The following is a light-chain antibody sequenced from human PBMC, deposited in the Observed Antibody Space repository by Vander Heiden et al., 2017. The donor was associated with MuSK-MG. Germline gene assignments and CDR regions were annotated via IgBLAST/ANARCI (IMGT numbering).Light chain of an antibody. Sequence: DIQMTQSPSTLSASVGDRVTITCRASQSISSWLAWYQQKPGKAPKLRIYEASGLESGVPSRFGGSGSGTEFTLTISSLQPDDFATYDGLQYYSYPWTFGPGTKVEIK. V-gene: IGKV1-5*03. CDR1: QSISSW. CDR3: LQYYSYPWT. J-gene: IGKJ1*01. CDR2: EAS.